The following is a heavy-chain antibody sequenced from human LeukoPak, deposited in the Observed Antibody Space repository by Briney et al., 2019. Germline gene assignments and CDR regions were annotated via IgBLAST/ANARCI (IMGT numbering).Heavy chain of an antibody. CDR2: ISSSSSYI. CDR1: GFIFNNAW. CDR3: ARGTMFPYYFDY. Sequence: GGSLRLSCAASGFIFNNAWMSWVRQAPGKGLEWVSFISSSSSYIYYADSLKGRFTISRDNAKNSLYLQMNSLRAEDTAVYYCARGTMFPYYFDYWGQGTLVTVSS. V-gene: IGHV3-21*01. D-gene: IGHD3-10*02. J-gene: IGHJ4*02.